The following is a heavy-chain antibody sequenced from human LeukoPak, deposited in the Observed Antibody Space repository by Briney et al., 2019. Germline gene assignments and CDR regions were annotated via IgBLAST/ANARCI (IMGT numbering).Heavy chain of an antibody. V-gene: IGHV3-21*01. D-gene: IGHD3-22*01. J-gene: IGHJ4*02. Sequence: SGGSLRLSCAASGFTFSSYSMNWVRQAPGKGLEWVSSISSSSYIYYADSVKGRFTISRDNAKNSLYLQMNSLRAEDTAVYYCAAEDKYYYDSSGYYPFDYWGQGTLVTVSS. CDR2: ISSSSYI. CDR3: AAEDKYYYDSSGYYPFDY. CDR1: GFTFSSYS.